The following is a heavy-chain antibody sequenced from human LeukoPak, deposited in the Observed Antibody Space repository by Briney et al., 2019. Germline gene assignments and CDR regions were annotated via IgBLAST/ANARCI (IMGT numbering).Heavy chain of an antibody. CDR3: AREGYYYMDV. J-gene: IGHJ6*03. CDR1: GFTVSSNY. Sequence: GGSLRLSCAASGFTVSSNYMSWVRQAPGKGLEWVSVIYSGGSTYYADSVKGRFTISRDNSKNTLYFQMSSLRAEDTAVYYCAREGYYYMDVWGKGTTVTVSS. CDR2: IYSGGST. V-gene: IGHV3-53*01.